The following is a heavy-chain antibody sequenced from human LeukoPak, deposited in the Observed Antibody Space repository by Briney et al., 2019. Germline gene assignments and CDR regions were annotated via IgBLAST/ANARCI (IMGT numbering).Heavy chain of an antibody. D-gene: IGHD2-15*01. CDR1: GDSIGSSHYY. Sequence: SETLSPTCTISGDSIGSSHYYWVWIRQRPGKGLEWVGSIYVGGRTYYNEALKSRVTIFSDTTKVQLYLRLSSVTTTDTAIYYCARRSHCTGGSCPSVWGQGTTVTVSS. V-gene: IGHV4-39*01. CDR3: ARRSHCTGGSCPSV. J-gene: IGHJ6*02. CDR2: IYVGGRT.